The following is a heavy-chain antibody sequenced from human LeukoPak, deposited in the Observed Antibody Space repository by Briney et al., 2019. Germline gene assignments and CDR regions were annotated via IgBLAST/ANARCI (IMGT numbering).Heavy chain of an antibody. CDR1: GYTFTSYD. D-gene: IGHD3-22*01. CDR2: MNPDSGNT. J-gene: IGHJ4*02. CDR3: AKEMYYYDSSGYYYPIDY. V-gene: IGHV1-8*01. Sequence: GASVKVSCKASGYTFTSYDINWVRQATGQGLEWMGWMNPDSGNTGYAQKFQGRVTMTRNTSISTAYMELSSLRSEDTAVYYCAKEMYYYDSSGYYYPIDYWGQGTLVTVSS.